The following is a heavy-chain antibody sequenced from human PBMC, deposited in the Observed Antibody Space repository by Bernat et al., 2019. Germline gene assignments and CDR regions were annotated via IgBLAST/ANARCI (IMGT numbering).Heavy chain of an antibody. D-gene: IGHD6-6*01. J-gene: IGHJ4*02. V-gene: IGHV1-18*04. CDR2: ISAYNGNT. Sequence: QVQLVQSGAEVKKPGASVKVSCKASGYTFTSYGISWVRQAPGQGLEWMGWISAYNGNTNYAQKLQGRVTMTTDTSTSTAYMELRSLRSDDTAVYYCARLIIEYSSSGAKQLHIDYWGQGTLVTVSS. CDR1: GYTFTSYG. CDR3: ARLIIEYSSSGAKQLHIDY.